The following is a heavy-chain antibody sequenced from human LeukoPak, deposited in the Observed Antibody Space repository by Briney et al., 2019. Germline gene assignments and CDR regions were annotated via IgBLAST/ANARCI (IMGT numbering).Heavy chain of an antibody. Sequence: SQTLSLTCTVSGGSLSSGDYYWGWIRQPPGTGLEWIGYIYYSGSTYYNPSLKSRVTISVDTSKNQFSLKLSSVTAADTAVYYCAVGYCSSTSCYLTSAFDIWGQGTMVTVSS. D-gene: IGHD2-2*01. CDR1: GGSLSSGDYY. CDR3: AVGYCSSTSCYLTSAFDI. J-gene: IGHJ3*02. V-gene: IGHV4-30-4*01. CDR2: IYYSGST.